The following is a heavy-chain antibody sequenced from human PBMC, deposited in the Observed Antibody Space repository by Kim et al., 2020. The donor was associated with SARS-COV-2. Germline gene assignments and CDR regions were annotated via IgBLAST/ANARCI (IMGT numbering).Heavy chain of an antibody. CDR1: GFTFSSYA. D-gene: IGHD5-18*01. V-gene: IGHV3-30*04. J-gene: IGHJ4*02. CDR2: ISYDGSNK. Sequence: GGSLRLSCAASGFTFSSYAMHWVRQAPGKGLEWVAVISYDGSNKYYADSVKGRFTISRDNSKNTLYLQMNSLRAEDTAVYYCARDFDDGCSCWGQGTLVTVSS. CDR3: ARDFDDGCSC.